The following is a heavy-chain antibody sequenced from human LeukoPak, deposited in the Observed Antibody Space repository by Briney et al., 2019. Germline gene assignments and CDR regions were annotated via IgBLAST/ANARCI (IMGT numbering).Heavy chain of an antibody. J-gene: IGHJ5*02. D-gene: IGHD6-13*01. V-gene: IGHV3-33*01. CDR2: IWYDGSKT. CDR1: GFTFSGYG. CDR3: ARDLAIAAAAGAFDP. Sequence: GGSLRLSCAASGFTFSGYGMHWVRQAAGQGLEWVAVIWYDGSKTYYADSVRGRFTISRDTSKNTLYLQMNSLRAEDTAVYYCARDLAIAAAAGAFDPWGQGTLVTVSS.